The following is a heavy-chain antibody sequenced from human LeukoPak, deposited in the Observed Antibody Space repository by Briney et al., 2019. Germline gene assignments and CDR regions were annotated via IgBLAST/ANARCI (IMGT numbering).Heavy chain of an antibody. D-gene: IGHD1-26*01. CDR3: ARPLQGIVGATGFDY. Sequence: GESLKISCQGSEYSFATYWIAWLRQMPGKGLEWMGIIYPSDSDTRYSPSFQGQVTISADKSIKTAYLQWSSLKTSDTAMYYCARPLQGIVGATGFDYWGQGTLVTVSS. CDR1: EYSFATYW. J-gene: IGHJ4*02. V-gene: IGHV5-51*01. CDR2: IYPSDSDT.